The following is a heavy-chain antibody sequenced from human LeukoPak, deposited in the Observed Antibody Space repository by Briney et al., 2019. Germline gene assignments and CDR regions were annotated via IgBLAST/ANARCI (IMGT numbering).Heavy chain of an antibody. V-gene: IGHV3-21*01. J-gene: IGHJ4*02. CDR1: RFTYSRYS. D-gene: IGHD2-2*01. Sequence: PGGSLRLSRVASRFTYSRYSMNWVRQAPEKGLEGVATISNISHYIYHADSARGRFTVSRDNARKSLYLQMNSLRAEDTSIYYCARDLSSGMPGGFDYWGQGILVTVSA. CDR3: ARDLSSGMPGGFDY. CDR2: ISNISHYI.